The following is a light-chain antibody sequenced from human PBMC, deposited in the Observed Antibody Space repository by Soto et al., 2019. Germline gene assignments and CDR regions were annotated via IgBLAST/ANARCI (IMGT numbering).Light chain of an antibody. CDR1: SSDVGGYNY. CDR2: DVS. J-gene: IGLJ1*01. CDR3: SSYTSSSTLHV. V-gene: IGLV2-14*01. Sequence: QSVLTQPASVSGSPGQSITITCTGTSSDVGGYNYVSWYQQHPDKAPELMIYDVSSRPSGVSNRFSGSKSGNTASLTISGLQAEDEADYYCSSYTSSSTLHVFGTGTKLTVL.